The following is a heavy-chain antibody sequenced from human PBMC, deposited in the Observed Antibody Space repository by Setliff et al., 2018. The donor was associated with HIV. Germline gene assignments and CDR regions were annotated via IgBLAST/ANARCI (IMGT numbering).Heavy chain of an antibody. V-gene: IGHV3-48*04. CDR3: ARSHYDSRGYYYRGDAFDI. Sequence: GGSLRLSCAASGFTFNNYAMSWVRQAPGKGLEWVSALSSSSGTILYVDSVQGRFTISRDNAKNSLYLQMNSLRAEDTAVYYCARSHYDSRGYYYRGDAFDIWGLGTMVTVSS. CDR2: LSSSSGTI. CDR1: GFTFNNYA. J-gene: IGHJ3*02. D-gene: IGHD3-22*01.